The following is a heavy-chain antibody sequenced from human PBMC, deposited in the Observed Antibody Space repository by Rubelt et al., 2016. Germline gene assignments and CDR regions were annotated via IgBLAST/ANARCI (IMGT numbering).Heavy chain of an antibody. D-gene: IGHD4-17*01. CDR2: ISGSGGST. CDR1: GFAFSSYA. V-gene: IGHV3-23*04. CDR3: AKATVTMTNFDY. Sequence: EVQLVQSGGDLVQPGGSLRLSCAASGFAFSSYAMNWVRQAPGEGLEWVSAISGSGGSTYYADSVKGRFTISRDNSKNTLYLQMNSLRAEDTAVYYCAKATVTMTNFDYWGQGTLVTVSS. J-gene: IGHJ4*02.